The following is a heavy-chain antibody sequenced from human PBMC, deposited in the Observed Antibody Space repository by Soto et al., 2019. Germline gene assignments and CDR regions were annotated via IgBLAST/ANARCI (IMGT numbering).Heavy chain of an antibody. J-gene: IGHJ5*02. CDR2: ISAYNGNT. D-gene: IGHD1-7*01. V-gene: IGHV1-18*01. Sequence: ASVKVSCKASGYTFTSHCITWVRHAPCQGLEWMGWISAYNGNTNYTQNLQGRITMTTDTPTSTAYMELRSLRSDDTAVYYCARDRGYNWNYGWFDPWGQGTLVTVS. CDR3: ARDRGYNWNYGWFDP. CDR1: GYTFTSHC.